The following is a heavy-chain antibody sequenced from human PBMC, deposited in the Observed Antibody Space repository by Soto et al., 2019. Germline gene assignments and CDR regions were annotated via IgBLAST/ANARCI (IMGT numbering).Heavy chain of an antibody. V-gene: IGHV3-9*01. CDR1: GFTFSDYA. D-gene: IGHD6-6*01. J-gene: IGHJ6*02. CDR3: AKDRGVRAYYCYYGMDV. CDR2: ISWNGGSI. Sequence: EGQLAESGGGLVQPGRSLRLSCAASGFTFSDYAMHWVRQVPGKGLEWISGISWNGGSIGYADSIKGRFIISRDNAKNSLYLEMYSLRLEATALYYCAKDRGVRAYYCYYGMDVWGQGTMVTVSS.